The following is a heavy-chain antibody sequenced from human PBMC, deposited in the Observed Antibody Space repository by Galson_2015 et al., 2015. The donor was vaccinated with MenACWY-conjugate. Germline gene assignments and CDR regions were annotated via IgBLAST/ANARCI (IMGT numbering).Heavy chain of an antibody. J-gene: IGHJ4*02. Sequence: SLRLSCAASGFTFSHYAMSWVRQAPGKGLEWVSAISGSGHSTYYADSVKGRFTISRDDSKNTVNLQMNSLRADDTAVYYCAKDRGVVPNPFDYWGQGTLVTVSS. D-gene: IGHD2-15*01. V-gene: IGHV3-23*01. CDR1: GFTFSHYA. CDR3: AKDRGVVPNPFDY. CDR2: ISGSGHST.